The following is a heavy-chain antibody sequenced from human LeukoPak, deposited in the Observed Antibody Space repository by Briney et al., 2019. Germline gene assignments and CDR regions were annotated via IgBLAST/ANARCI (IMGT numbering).Heavy chain of an antibody. CDR3: ARFHWEVAATPLDY. D-gene: IGHD2-15*01. V-gene: IGHV7-4-1*02. CDR2: INTNTGNP. Sequence: ASVKVSCKASGYTFTSYAMNWVRQAPGQGLEWMGWINTNTGNPTYAQGFTGRFVFSLDTSVSTAYLQISSLKAEDTAVYYCARFHWEVAATPLDYWGQGTLVTVSS. J-gene: IGHJ4*02. CDR1: GYTFTSYA.